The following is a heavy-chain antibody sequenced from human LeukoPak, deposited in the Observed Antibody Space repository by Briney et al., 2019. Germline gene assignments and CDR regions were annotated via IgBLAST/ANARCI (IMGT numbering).Heavy chain of an antibody. CDR1: GFTFSNYE. J-gene: IGHJ4*02. CDR3: ARDGGSSWYFDY. CDR2: ISSSGSDI. D-gene: IGHD6-13*01. Sequence: GGSLRLSCAASGFTFSNYEMHWVRQAPGEGLERVSYISSSGSDIYYADSVKGRFTISRDNAKNSLYLQMSSLRAEDTAVYYCARDGGSSWYFDYWGQGTLVTVSS. V-gene: IGHV3-48*03.